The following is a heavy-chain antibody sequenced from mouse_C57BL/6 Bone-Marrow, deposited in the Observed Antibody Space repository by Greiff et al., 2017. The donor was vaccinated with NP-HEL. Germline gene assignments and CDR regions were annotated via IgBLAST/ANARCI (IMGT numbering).Heavy chain of an antibody. V-gene: IGHV1-26*01. Sequence: EVQLQQSGPELVKPGASVKISCKASGYTFTDYYMNWVKQSHGKSLEWIGDINPNNGGTSYNQKFKGKATLTVDKSSSTAYMELRSLTSEDSAVYYCARGEEYDGYYVTYGGEGRLVSVSA. D-gene: IGHD2-3*01. CDR1: GYTFTDYY. CDR2: INPNNGGT. J-gene: IGHJ3*01. CDR3: ARGEEYDGYYVTY.